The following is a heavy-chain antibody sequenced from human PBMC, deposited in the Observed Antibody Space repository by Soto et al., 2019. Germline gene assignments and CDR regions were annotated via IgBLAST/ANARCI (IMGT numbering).Heavy chain of an antibody. CDR3: ARDGSGSNLKDPFDY. V-gene: IGHV3-30*03. CDR2: ISYDGSNK. J-gene: IGHJ4*01. Sequence: GGSLRLSCAASGFTFSSYGMHWVRQAPGKGLEWVAVISYDGSNKYYADSVKGRFTISRDNSKNTLYLQMNSLTAEDTAVYYYARDGSGSNLKDPFDYWGHGTLVTVCS. CDR1: GFTFSSYG. D-gene: IGHD3-10*01.